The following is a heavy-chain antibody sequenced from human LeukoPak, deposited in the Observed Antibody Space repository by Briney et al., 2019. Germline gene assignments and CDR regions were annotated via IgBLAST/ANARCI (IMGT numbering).Heavy chain of an antibody. J-gene: IGHJ3*02. CDR3: ARPGGYAFDI. V-gene: IGHV3-30*04. D-gene: IGHD3-10*01. CDR2: ITYDGSDT. Sequence: GGSLRLSCEASGFIFSTHAFHWVRQAPGKGPEWMAFITYDGSDTYFADSVKGRFTLSRDNSKNALYLQMNSLRTADTAVYYCARPGGYAFDIWGQGTMVTVSS. CDR1: GFIFSTHA.